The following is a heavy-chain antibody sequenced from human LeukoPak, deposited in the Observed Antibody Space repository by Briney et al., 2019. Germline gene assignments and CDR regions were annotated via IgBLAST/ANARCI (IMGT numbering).Heavy chain of an antibody. CDR2: IKGDGSEK. D-gene: IGHD5-18*01. CDR1: GFTFSNYW. CDR3: ARERYSYGSALGY. J-gene: IGHJ4*02. V-gene: IGHV3-7*01. Sequence: PGGSLRLSCAASGFTFSNYWMSWVRQAPGKGLEWVSNIKGDGSEKYYVDSVKGRFTISRDNAKNSLYLQMNSLRAEDTAVYYCARERYSYGSALGYWGQGTLVTVSS.